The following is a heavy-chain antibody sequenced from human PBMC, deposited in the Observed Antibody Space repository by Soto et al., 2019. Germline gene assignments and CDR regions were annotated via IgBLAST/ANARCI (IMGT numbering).Heavy chain of an antibody. CDR1: GGTFSSYT. CDR3: ARGGVVPAKGDAFDI. V-gene: IGHV1-69*02. J-gene: IGHJ3*02. Sequence: QVQLVQSGAEVKKPGSSVKVSCKASGGTFSSYTISWVRQAPGQGLEWMGRIIPILGIANYAQKFQGRVMITADKSTSTAYMELSSLRSEDTAVYYCARGGVVPAKGDAFDIWGQGTMVTVSS. D-gene: IGHD2-2*01. CDR2: IIPILGIA.